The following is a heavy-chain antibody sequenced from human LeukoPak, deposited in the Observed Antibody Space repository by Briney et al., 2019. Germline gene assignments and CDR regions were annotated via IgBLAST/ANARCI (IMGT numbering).Heavy chain of an antibody. J-gene: IGHJ4*02. CDR1: GGSFSGYY. CDR3: ARDLSGYDSL. CDR2: ISHSGST. Sequence: SETLSLTCAVYGGSFSGYYWSWIRQPPGKGLEWIGEISHSGSTNYNPSLKSRVTISVDTSKNQFSLKLSSVTAADTAVYYCARDLSGYDSLWGQGTLVTVSS. D-gene: IGHD5-12*01. V-gene: IGHV4-34*01.